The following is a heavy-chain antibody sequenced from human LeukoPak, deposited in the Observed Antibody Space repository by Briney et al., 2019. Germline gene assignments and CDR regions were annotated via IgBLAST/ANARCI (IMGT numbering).Heavy chain of an antibody. CDR1: GFTFSSYG. J-gene: IGHJ3*02. V-gene: IGHV3-33*01. CDR3: AREQGYYDSSGYYYDGAAFDI. Sequence: GRSLRLSCAASGFTFSSYGMHWVRQAPGKGLEWVAVIWYDGSNKYYADSVKGRFTISRDNSKNTLYLQMNSLRAEDTAVYYCAREQGYYDSSGYYYDGAAFDIWGQGTMVTV. CDR2: IWYDGSNK. D-gene: IGHD3-22*01.